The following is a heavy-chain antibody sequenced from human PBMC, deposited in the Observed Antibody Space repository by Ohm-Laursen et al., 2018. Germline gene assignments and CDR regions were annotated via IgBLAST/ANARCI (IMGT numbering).Heavy chain of an antibody. CDR2: ISYSGST. Sequence: SDTLSLTCAVYGGSFSGYYWSWIRQPPGRGLEWIGYISYSGSTNYNASLKSRVTISVDTSSNQFSLKLSSVTAADTAVYFCARYDRITVTAGSDAFDIWGQGAMVTVSS. J-gene: IGHJ3*02. CDR1: GGSFSGYY. CDR3: ARYDRITVTAGSDAFDI. V-gene: IGHV4-34*11. D-gene: IGHD4-17*01.